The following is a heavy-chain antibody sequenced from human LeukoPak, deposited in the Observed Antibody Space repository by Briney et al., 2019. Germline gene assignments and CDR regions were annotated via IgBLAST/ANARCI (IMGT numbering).Heavy chain of an antibody. D-gene: IGHD2-2*01. V-gene: IGHV1-46*01. Sequence: GASVKVSCKASGYTFTSYYMHWVRQAPGQGLEWMGIINPSGGSTSYAQKFQGRVTMTRDTSTSTVYRELSSLRSEDTAVYYCARDHRGSVLAAMGRSYYYYMDVWGKGTTVTISS. J-gene: IGHJ6*03. CDR3: ARDHRGSVLAAMGRSYYYYMDV. CDR2: INPSGGST. CDR1: GYTFTSYY.